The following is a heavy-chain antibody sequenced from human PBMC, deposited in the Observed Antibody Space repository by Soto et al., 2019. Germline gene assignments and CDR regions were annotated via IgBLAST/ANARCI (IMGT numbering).Heavy chain of an antibody. CDR2: INPNSGGT. CDR1: GYTFTGYY. J-gene: IGHJ6*02. Sequence: ASVKVSCKASGYTFTGYYVHWVRQAPGQGLEWMGWINPNSGGTNYAQKFQGRVTMTRDTSISTAYMELSRLRSDDTAVYYCARDSYSSGWTGYYYYYYGMDVWGQGTTVTVSS. D-gene: IGHD6-19*01. V-gene: IGHV1-2*02. CDR3: ARDSYSSGWTGYYYYYYGMDV.